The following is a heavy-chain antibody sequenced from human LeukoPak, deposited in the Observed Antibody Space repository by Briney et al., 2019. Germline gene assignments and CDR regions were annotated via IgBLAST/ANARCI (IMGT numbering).Heavy chain of an antibody. Sequence: SVKVSCKASGGTXSSYAISGVRQAPGQGLEWMGGSIPIFGTANYAQKFQGRVTITADESTSTAYMELSSLRSEDTAVYYCARALVFTMVREHPGYYFDYWGQGTLVTVSS. CDR3: ARALVFTMVREHPGYYFDY. D-gene: IGHD3-10*01. V-gene: IGHV1-69*13. J-gene: IGHJ4*02. CDR1: GGTXSSYA. CDR2: SIPIFGTA.